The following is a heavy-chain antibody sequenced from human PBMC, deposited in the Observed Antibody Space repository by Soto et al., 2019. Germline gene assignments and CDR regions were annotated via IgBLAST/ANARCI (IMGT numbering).Heavy chain of an antibody. CDR2: INPSGGST. D-gene: IGHD4-17*01. CDR3: ARGPASLDDYGDLYFDY. CDR1: GYTFTSYY. V-gene: IGHV1-46*03. J-gene: IGHJ4*02. Sequence: QVQLVQSGAEVKKPGASVKVSCKASGYTFTSYYMHWVRQALGQGLEWMGIINPSGGSTSYAQKFQGRVTMTEDTSTSTVYMELSSLRSEDTAVYYCARGPASLDDYGDLYFDYWGQGTLVTVSS.